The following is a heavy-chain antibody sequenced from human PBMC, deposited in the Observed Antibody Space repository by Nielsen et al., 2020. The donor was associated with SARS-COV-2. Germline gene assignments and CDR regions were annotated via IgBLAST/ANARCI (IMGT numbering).Heavy chain of an antibody. CDR1: GFTFSSYW. CDR2: ISRSSYI. D-gene: IGHD1-1*01. V-gene: IGHV3-21*01. CDR3: ARGEERGDGFDI. J-gene: IGHJ3*02. Sequence: GESLKISCAASGFTFSSYWMSWVRQAPGTGLELVASISRSSYIYYADSVKGRFTVSRDNARDSLYLQMNSLRGEDTAVYYCARGEERGDGFDIWGQGTMVTVSS.